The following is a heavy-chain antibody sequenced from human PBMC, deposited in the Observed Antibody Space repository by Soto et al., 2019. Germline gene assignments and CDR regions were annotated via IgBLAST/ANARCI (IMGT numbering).Heavy chain of an antibody. Sequence: GGSRRLSCAVSGVTFSSHAMSWVRQAPGKGLECVSSITGSGDSTYYADSVKGRFTISGDKSKSTLYLQMNSLRAEDTAVYYCAKDLQFSGWLSAQTFDYWGQGTQVTVSS. D-gene: IGHD6-19*01. J-gene: IGHJ4*02. V-gene: IGHV3-23*01. CDR2: ITGSGDST. CDR1: GVTFSSHA. CDR3: AKDLQFSGWLSAQTFDY.